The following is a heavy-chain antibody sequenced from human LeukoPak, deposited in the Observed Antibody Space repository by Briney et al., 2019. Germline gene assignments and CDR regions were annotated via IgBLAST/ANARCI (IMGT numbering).Heavy chain of an antibody. J-gene: IGHJ6*03. V-gene: IGHV1-46*01. D-gene: IGHD2-15*01. Sequence: ASVKVSCKASGYTFTSYYMHRVRQAPGQGLEWMGIINPSGGSTSYAQKFQGRVTMTRNTSISTAYMELSSLRSEDTAVYYCARGLRYCSGGRCYFSPPYYYYMDVWGKGTTVTISS. CDR3: ARGLRYCSGGRCYFSPPYYYYMDV. CDR2: INPSGGST. CDR1: GYTFTSYY.